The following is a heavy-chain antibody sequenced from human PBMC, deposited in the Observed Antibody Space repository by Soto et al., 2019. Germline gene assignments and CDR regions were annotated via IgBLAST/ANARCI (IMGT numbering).Heavy chain of an antibody. V-gene: IGHV4-4*02. CDR3: ARHEGWTGPDQ. CDR2: IFHDGNT. D-gene: IGHD2-8*02. J-gene: IGHJ5*02. CDR1: GASIGSGGW. Sequence: ETLSLTCAVSGASIGSGGWWSWVRQPPGKGLEWIAEIFHDGNTNYSPSLKSRVTISVDKSQNQFSLNVYSVTAADTAVYYCARHEGWTGPDQWGQGTLVTVSS.